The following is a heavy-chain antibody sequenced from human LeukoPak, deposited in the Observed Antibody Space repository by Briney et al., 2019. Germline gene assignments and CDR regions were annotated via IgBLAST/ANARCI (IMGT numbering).Heavy chain of an antibody. V-gene: IGHV3-30*04. J-gene: IGHJ3*02. CDR1: GFTFSSYA. CDR3: AKDHENWRWLDI. Sequence: GGSLRLSCAASGFTFSSYAMHWVRQAPGKGLEWVAVITADGNHEYYTDSVKGRFTISRDNSKNTLYLQMNSVRTEDTAEYYCAKDHENWRWLDIWGQGTMVTVSS. D-gene: IGHD5-24*01. CDR2: ITADGNHE.